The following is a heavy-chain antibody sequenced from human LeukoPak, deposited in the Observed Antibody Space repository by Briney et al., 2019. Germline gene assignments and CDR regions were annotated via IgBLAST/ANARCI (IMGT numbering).Heavy chain of an antibody. CDR2: INPSGGST. CDR3: ARGHSNSPFLY. D-gene: IGHD6-6*01. J-gene: IGHJ4*02. V-gene: IGHV1-46*01. CDR1: GYTFSNHY. Sequence: ASVNVSCKASGYTFSNHYMHWVRQAPGQGLEWMGIINPSGGSTSYAQKFQDRVTMTRDTPTSTVYMELSSLRSEDTAVYYCARGHSNSPFLYWGQGTLVTVSS.